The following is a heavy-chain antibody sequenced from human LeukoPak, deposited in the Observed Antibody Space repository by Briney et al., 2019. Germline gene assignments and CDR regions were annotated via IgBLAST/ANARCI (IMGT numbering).Heavy chain of an antibody. CDR3: ARDHIVVVVAAYFDY. CDR2: ISSSGSTI. CDR1: GFTFSSYW. Sequence: GGSLRLSCAASGFTFSSYWMSWVRQAPGKGLEWVSYISSSGSTIYYADSVKGRFTISRDNAKNSLYLQMNSLRAEDTAVYYCARDHIVVVVAAYFDYWGQGTLVTVSS. J-gene: IGHJ4*02. D-gene: IGHD2-15*01. V-gene: IGHV3-48*04.